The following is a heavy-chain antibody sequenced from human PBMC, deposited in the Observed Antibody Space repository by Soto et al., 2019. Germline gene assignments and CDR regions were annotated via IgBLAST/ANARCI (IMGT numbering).Heavy chain of an antibody. CDR1: GFSLNTSGMC. Sequence: SGAALVNPTPALTLTCTFSGFSLNTSGMCVSWIRQPPGKALEWLEFIDLDDDKYYSTSQKTRLTISNDTSKNQVVLTMTNMDPVHTAPYYCARTFYGSGSFWVMDVCRHGTTVTVSS. V-gene: IGHV2-70*01. J-gene: IGHJ6*02. D-gene: IGHD3-10*01. CDR2: IDLDDDK. CDR3: ARTFYGSGSFWVMDV.